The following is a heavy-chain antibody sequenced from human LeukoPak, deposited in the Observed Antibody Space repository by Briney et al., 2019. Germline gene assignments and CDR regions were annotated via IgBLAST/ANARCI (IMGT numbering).Heavy chain of an antibody. J-gene: IGHJ4*02. V-gene: IGHV3-74*01. CDR2: IENDGRRT. D-gene: IGHD3/OR15-3a*01. CDR1: GFTFRRYW. CDR3: ARDPMIFGMGYFDY. Sequence: GGSLRLSCEASGFTFRRYWMHWVRQAPGKGLVWVSRIENDGRRTSYADSVKGRSTVSRDNAKNTLYLQMNSLRVEDTAVYYCARDPMIFGMGYFDYWGQGILVTVSS.